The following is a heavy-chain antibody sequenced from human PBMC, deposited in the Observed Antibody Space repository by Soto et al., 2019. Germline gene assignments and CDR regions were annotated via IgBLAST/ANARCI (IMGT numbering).Heavy chain of an antibody. V-gene: IGHV1-18*01. J-gene: IGHJ4*02. CDR2: ISAYNGNT. CDR1: GYTFTSYG. D-gene: IGHD1-7*01. Sequence: QVQLVQSGAEVKKPGASVKVSCKASGYTFTSYGISWVRQAPGQGLEWMGWISAYNGNTNYAQKLQGRVTMTTDPPTSTAYMELRSLGSDDTAGYCCGRAGGFGVTGTTGAGYWGQGTLVTVSS. CDR3: GRAGGFGVTGTTGAGY.